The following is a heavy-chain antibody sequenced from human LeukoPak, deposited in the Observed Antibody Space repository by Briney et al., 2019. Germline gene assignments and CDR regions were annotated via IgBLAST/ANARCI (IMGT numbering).Heavy chain of an antibody. V-gene: IGHV4-39*02. CDR3: ARNRYGSGSYVLDD. CDR2: IYYSGST. J-gene: IGHJ4*02. CDR1: GDSISSGSSY. D-gene: IGHD3-10*01. Sequence: SETLSLTCTVSGDSISSGSSYWGWVRQPPGKGLEWIGSIYYSGSTYYNPSLKSRVTISVDTSKNHFSLKLTSVTAADTAVYYCARNRYGSGSYVLDDWGQGTLVTVSS.